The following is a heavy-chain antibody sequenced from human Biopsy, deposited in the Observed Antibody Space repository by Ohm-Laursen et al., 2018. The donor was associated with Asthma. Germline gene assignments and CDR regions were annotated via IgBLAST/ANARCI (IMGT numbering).Heavy chain of an antibody. CDR3: ARGYSGSDRIVYYYSGLEV. CDR1: GDSFSNYA. V-gene: IGHV1-69*13. CDR2: LIPVLGTP. J-gene: IGHJ6*02. Sequence: GASVKVSCKAPGDSFSNYAISWVRQAPGQGLEWMGGLIPVLGTPDHAQMFEGRVTITADEPTSTAYMELSSLSSEDTAVYYCARGYSGSDRIVYYYSGLEVWGQGTTVTVSS. D-gene: IGHD5-12*01.